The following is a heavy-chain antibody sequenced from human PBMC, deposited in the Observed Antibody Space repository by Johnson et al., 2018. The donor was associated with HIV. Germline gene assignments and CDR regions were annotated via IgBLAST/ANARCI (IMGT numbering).Heavy chain of an antibody. CDR3: AKPAAAARDAFDI. CDR1: GFIFSNSG. V-gene: IGHV3-30*19. CDR2: ISSDESYK. D-gene: IGHD6-13*01. J-gene: IGHJ3*02. Sequence: VQLVESGGGVVQPGRSLRLSCAASGFIFSNSGMHWVRQAPGKGLEWVAVISSDESYKHYGDSVKGRFTVSKDSSKSTLYLQMSSLRAEDTAVYYCAKPAAAARDAFDIWGQGTMVTVSS.